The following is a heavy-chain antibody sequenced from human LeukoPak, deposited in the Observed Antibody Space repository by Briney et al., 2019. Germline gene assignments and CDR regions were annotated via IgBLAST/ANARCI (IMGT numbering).Heavy chain of an antibody. J-gene: IGHJ4*02. CDR1: GFTFRSYA. CDR3: AKGRGGSCYSGIDY. CDR2: ICGSDGST. V-gene: IGHV3-23*01. D-gene: IGHD2-15*01. Sequence: PGGSLRLSCAASGFTFRSYATSWVRQAPGKGLEWVSAICGSDGSTYYADSVKGRFTISRDNSKNTLYLQMNSLRADDTALYYCAKGRGGSCYSGIDYWGQGTLVTVSS.